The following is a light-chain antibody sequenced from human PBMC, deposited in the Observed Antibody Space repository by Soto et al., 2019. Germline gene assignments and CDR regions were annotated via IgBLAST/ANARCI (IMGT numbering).Light chain of an antibody. V-gene: IGLV2-14*03. CDR2: DVS. CDR1: SSDVGGYNY. J-gene: IGLJ1*01. CDR3: SSYISTSPRNV. Sequence: QSALTQPASVSGAPGHSITISCSGTSSDVGGYNYVSWYQQHPGKAPKLMIYDVSNRPSGVAHRFSGSKSGTTASLTISGGQADDDADYYCSSYISTSPRNVFGTGTKLTVL.